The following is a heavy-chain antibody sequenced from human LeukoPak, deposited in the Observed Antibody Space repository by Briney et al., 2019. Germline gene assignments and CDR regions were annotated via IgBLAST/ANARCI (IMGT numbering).Heavy chain of an antibody. CDR3: ARADYGSGSYSLDY. CDR1: GGSISSGGYS. J-gene: IGHJ4*02. V-gene: IGHV4-30-2*01. Sequence: SETLSLTCAVSGGSISSGGYSWSWIRQPPGKGLEWIGYIYHSGSTYYNPSLKSRVTISVDRSKNQFSPKLSSVTAADTAVYYCARADYGSGSYSLDYWGQGTLVTVSS. CDR2: IYHSGST. D-gene: IGHD3-10*01.